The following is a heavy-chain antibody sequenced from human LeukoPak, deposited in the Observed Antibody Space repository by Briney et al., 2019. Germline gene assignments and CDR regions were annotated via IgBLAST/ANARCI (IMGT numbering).Heavy chain of an antibody. CDR3: ARASTEYAVTDGFDT. Sequence: GGSLRLSCAASGFTFRDYTMNWVRQSPGKGLQWVSYVSFGSSYISYADSLKGRFPISRDDAKSSVYLEMTSLRAEDTAVYYCARASTEYAVTDGFDTWGPGTLVTVSS. D-gene: IGHD4-17*01. V-gene: IGHV3-21*01. CDR2: VSFGSSYI. J-gene: IGHJ5*02. CDR1: GFTFRDYT.